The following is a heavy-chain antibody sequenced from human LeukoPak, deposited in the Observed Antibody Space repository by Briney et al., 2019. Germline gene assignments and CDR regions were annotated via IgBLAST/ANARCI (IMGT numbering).Heavy chain of an antibody. V-gene: IGHV3-7*01. D-gene: IGHD2-2*01. CDR2: IKKDGIEK. J-gene: IGHJ4*02. CDR3: ARGRYSSRSGGYYFDI. Sequence: GSLRLSCVVSGFTLSSDWMSWVRQAPGKGLEWVANIKKDGIEKYYVESVKGRFTISRDNAKNSLYLQMNSLRAEDTAVYYCARGRYSSRSGGYYFDIWGQGTLVTVSS. CDR1: GFTLSSDW.